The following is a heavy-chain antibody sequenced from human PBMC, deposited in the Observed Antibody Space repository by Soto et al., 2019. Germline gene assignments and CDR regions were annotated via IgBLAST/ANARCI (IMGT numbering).Heavy chain of an antibody. Sequence: ASVTVSCKASGYTFTSYDINWVRQASGQGLEWVGWMNPNSGNTGCAQKFQGRVTMTRTTSITTAYMELSSLTSEDTAVYYCARVPAGYHLYYYYYMDVWGTGTTVTVSS. J-gene: IGHJ6*03. D-gene: IGHD2-2*01. CDR1: GYTFTSYD. CDR2: MNPNSGNT. V-gene: IGHV1-8*01. CDR3: ARVPAGYHLYYYYYMDV.